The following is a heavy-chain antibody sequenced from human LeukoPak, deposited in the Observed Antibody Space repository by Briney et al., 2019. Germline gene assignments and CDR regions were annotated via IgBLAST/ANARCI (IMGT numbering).Heavy chain of an antibody. CDR1: GFTFSDYG. D-gene: IGHD3-10*01. J-gene: IGHJ4*02. CDR2: ISYNGRSK. CDR3: VEDLYSGSYYGDY. V-gene: IGHV3-30*18. Sequence: GGSLRLSCAAAGFTFSDYGMHWVRQAPGKGLEWVAVISYNGRSKYYADSVKGRFTISRDNSKNTLYLQMNTLRVEDTAVYYCVEDLYSGSYYGDYWGQGTLVTVSS.